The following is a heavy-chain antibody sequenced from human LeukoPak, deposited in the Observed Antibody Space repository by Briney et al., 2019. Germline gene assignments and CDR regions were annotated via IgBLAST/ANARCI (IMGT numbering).Heavy chain of an antibody. V-gene: IGHV3-23*01. Sequence: GGSLRLSCAASGFTFSSYATSWVRQAPGKGLMWVSGLSDSGSSTYYADSVKGRFTIYRDNSKNTLYLQMNSLRAEDTALYYCAKGLERESRLDSWGQGTLVTVSS. J-gene: IGHJ4*02. D-gene: IGHD1-1*01. CDR3: AKGLERESRLDS. CDR2: LSDSGSST. CDR1: GFTFSSYA.